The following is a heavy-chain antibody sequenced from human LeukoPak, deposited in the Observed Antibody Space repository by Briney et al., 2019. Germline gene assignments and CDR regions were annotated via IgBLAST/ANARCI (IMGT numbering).Heavy chain of an antibody. CDR3: AREASCSSTTCYFDY. J-gene: IGHJ4*02. Sequence: GGSLRLSCAASGFNFSDFYMSWIRQAPGKGLEWLSSISLSGSTITYAASVKGRVTVSRDNAKSSVLLQMNSLRVDDTAVYYCAREASCSSTTCYFDYWGQGTLVTVSS. V-gene: IGHV3-11*01. CDR1: GFNFSDFY. D-gene: IGHD2-2*01. CDR2: ISLSGSTI.